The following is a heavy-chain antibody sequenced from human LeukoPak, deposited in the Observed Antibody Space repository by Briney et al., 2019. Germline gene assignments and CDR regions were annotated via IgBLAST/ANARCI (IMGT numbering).Heavy chain of an antibody. V-gene: IGHV1-8*03. J-gene: IGHJ4*02. CDR3: ARGLRMYSSSWYFGY. D-gene: IGHD6-13*01. Sequence: ASVRVSCKASGYTFTSYDINWVRQATGQGLEWMGWMNPNSGNTGYVQKFQGRVTITRNTSISTAYMELSSLRSEDTAVYYCARGLRMYSSSWYFGYWGQGTLVTVSS. CDR1: GYTFTSYD. CDR2: MNPNSGNT.